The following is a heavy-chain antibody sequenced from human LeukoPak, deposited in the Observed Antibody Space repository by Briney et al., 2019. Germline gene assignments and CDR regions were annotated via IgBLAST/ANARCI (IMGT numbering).Heavy chain of an antibody. J-gene: IGHJ6*02. CDR1: EFTFNTYA. V-gene: IGHV3-23*01. CDR3: AKSSGPGGYYYYGMDV. D-gene: IGHD3-22*01. Sequence: GGSLRLSCAASEFTFNTYAVSWVRQAPGKGLEWVSAISGDGGITYYADSVRGRFTISRDNSKSTLYLQMNSPRAEDTAVYYCAKSSGPGGYYYYGMDVWGQGTTVTVSS. CDR2: ISGDGGIT.